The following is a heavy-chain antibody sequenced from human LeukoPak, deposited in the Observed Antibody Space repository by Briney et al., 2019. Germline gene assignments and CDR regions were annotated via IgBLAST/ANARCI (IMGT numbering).Heavy chain of an antibody. J-gene: IGHJ4*02. CDR3: VRSERGYSYGYDY. D-gene: IGHD5-18*01. V-gene: IGHV3-64*01. CDR2: ISSNGGST. Sequence: GGSLRLSCAASGFTFSSYAMHWVRQAPGKGLEYVSAISSNGGSTYYANSVKGRFTISRDNSKNTLYLQMGSLRAEDMAVYYCVRSERGYSYGYDYWGQGTLVTVSS. CDR1: GFTFSSYA.